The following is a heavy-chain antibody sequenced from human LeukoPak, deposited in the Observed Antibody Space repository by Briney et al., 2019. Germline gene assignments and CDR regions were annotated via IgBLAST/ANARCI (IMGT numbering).Heavy chain of an antibody. J-gene: IGHJ4*02. CDR3: ARVYYGSGPSPFFDY. V-gene: IGHV4-34*01. Sequence: KPSETLSLTCAVYGGSFSGYYWSWIRQPPGKGLEWIGEINHSGSTNYNPSLKSRVTISVDTSKNQFSLKLSSVTAADTAVYYCARVYYGSGPSPFFDYWGQGTLVTVSS. CDR1: GGSFSGYY. D-gene: IGHD3-10*01. CDR2: INHSGST.